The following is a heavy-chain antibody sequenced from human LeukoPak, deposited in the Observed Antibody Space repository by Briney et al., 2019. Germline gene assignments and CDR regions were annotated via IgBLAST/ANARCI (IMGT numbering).Heavy chain of an antibody. CDR3: ARGMIVVVIRRDDAFDI. J-gene: IGHJ3*02. CDR1: GGSISSSSYY. V-gene: IGHV4-39*01. Sequence: PSETLSLTCTVSGGSISSSSYYWGWIRQPPGKGLEWIGSIYYSGSTYYNPSLKSRVTISVHTSKDQSSLKLSSVTDADTAVYYCARGMIVVVIRRDDAFDIWGQGTMVTVSS. D-gene: IGHD3-22*01. CDR2: IYYSGST.